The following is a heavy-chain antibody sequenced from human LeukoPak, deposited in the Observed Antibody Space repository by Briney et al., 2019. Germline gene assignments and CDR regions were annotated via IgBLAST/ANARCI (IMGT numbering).Heavy chain of an antibody. D-gene: IGHD2-2*01. Sequence: SETLSLTCTVSGGSVSSGDYYWSWIRQPPGKGLEWIGYMYYSGSTYYNPSLKSRVTISVDTSKNQFSLKLSSVTAADTAVYYCARAPVSPLPAARFYYFDYWGQGTLVTVSS. J-gene: IGHJ4*02. V-gene: IGHV4-30-4*01. CDR1: GGSVSSGDYY. CDR2: MYYSGST. CDR3: ARAPVSPLPAARFYYFDY.